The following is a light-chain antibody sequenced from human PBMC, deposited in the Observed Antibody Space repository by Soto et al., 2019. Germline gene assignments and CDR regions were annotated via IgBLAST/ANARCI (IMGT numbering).Light chain of an antibody. Sequence: IQMTQSPSSVSASVGDRVILTCRASQRISSWLAWYHQRPGKAPKFLIYATSTLETGVPSRFSGSGSGRDFTLTISSLQPEDLGTYFCQQANSVPWTFGQGTKVEVK. V-gene: IGKV1-12*01. CDR3: QQANSVPWT. CDR2: ATS. CDR1: QRISSW. J-gene: IGKJ1*01.